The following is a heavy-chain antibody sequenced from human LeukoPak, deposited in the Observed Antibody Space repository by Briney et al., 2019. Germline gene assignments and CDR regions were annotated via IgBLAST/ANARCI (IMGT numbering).Heavy chain of an antibody. Sequence: GGSLRLSCAASGFTFSSYGMHWVRQAPGKGLDWVAVISYDGSNKYYADSVKGRFTISRDNSKNTLYLQMNSLRAEDTAVYYCAKDWCGGGSCYSARGNYYFDYWGQGTVVTVSS. CDR1: GFTFSSYG. D-gene: IGHD2-15*01. J-gene: IGHJ4*02. CDR3: AKDWCGGGSCYSARGNYYFDY. V-gene: IGHV3-30*18. CDR2: ISYDGSNK.